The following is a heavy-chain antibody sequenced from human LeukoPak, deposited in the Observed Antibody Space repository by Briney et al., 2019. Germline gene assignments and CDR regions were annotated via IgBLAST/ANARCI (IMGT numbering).Heavy chain of an antibody. CDR1: GFTFGDYA. CDR3: TRPMTTVTSPYYYYYGMDV. V-gene: IGHV3-49*04. CDR2: IRSKAYGGTT. J-gene: IGHJ6*02. Sequence: GGSLRLSCTASGFTFGDYAMSWVRQAPGKGLEWVGFIRSKAYGGTTEYAASVKGRFTISRDDSKSIACLQMNSLKTEDTAVYYCTRPMTTVTSPYYYYYGMDVWGQGTTVTVSS. D-gene: IGHD4-17*01.